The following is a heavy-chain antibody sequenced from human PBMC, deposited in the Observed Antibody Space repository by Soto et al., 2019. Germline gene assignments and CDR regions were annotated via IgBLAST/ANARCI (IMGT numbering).Heavy chain of an antibody. D-gene: IGHD3-22*01. J-gene: IGHJ6*02. CDR2: INPSGGST. CDR1: GYTFTSCY. Sequence: ASVKVSCKASGYTFTSCYMHCGRQAPGQGLEWMGIINPSGGSTSYAQKFQGRVTMTRDTSTSTVYMEPSSLRSEDTAVYYCARVQVGTTYYYDSSGERIYYYGMDVWGQGTTVTVSS. CDR3: ARVQVGTTYYYDSSGERIYYYGMDV. V-gene: IGHV1-46*01.